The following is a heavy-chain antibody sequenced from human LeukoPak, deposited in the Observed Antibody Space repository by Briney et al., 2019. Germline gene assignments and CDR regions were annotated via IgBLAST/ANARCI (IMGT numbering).Heavy chain of an antibody. CDR3: ARDSFYSGSDY. D-gene: IGHD1-26*01. Sequence: PSETLSLTCTVSGGSVSSGGSVGSGRYYWSWIRQPPGKGLEWIGYVSYSGSTNYNPSLHSRVTISIDTSKNQFSLKLSSVTAADTAVYFCARDSFYSGSDYWGQGTLVTVSS. V-gene: IGHV4-61*01. J-gene: IGHJ4*02. CDR2: VSYSGST. CDR1: GGSVSSGGSVGSGRYY.